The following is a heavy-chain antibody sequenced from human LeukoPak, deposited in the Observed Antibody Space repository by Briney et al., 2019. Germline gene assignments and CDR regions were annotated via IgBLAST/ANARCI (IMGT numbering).Heavy chain of an antibody. CDR3: ARHPPYSSSWFPFDP. CDR1: GGPIISSSYY. CDR2: IYYSGIT. D-gene: IGHD6-13*01. J-gene: IGHJ5*02. Sequence: PSETLSLTCTVSGGPIISSSYYWGWIRQPPGKGLEWIGNIYYSGITYYNPSLKSRVTVSVDTSKNQFSLKLSSVTAADTAVYFCARHPPYSSSWFPFDPWGQGTLVTVSS. V-gene: IGHV4-39*01.